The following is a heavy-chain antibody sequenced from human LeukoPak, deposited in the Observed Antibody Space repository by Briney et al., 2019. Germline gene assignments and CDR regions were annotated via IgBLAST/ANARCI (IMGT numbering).Heavy chain of an antibody. D-gene: IGHD3-22*01. CDR1: GGSISSSSYY. V-gene: IGHV4-39*01. CDR2: IYYSGST. CDR3: ASDPNYYDSSGFDY. Sequence: SETLSLTCTASGGSISSSSYYWGWIRHPPGKGLEWIGSIYYSGSTYYNPSLKRRVTISVDTSKNQFTLKLSAVTAADTAVYYCASDPNYYDSSGFDYWGQGTLVTVSS. J-gene: IGHJ4*02.